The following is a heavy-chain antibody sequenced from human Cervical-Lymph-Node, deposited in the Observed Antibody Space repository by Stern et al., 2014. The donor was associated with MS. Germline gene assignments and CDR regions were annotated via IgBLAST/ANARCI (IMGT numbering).Heavy chain of an antibody. V-gene: IGHV1-3*03. Sequence: QMQLVQSGAEVTKPGASVKASCKASGSTFPSYVMHWVRQAPGHRLEWMGWINAGNGNTKYSQQVQGRVTFTRDTSASTAYMELSSLTSEDTAVYYCARADSSSWYRLLDYWGQGTLVTVSS. CDR1: GSTFPSYV. CDR3: ARADSSSWYRLLDY. J-gene: IGHJ4*02. D-gene: IGHD6-13*01. CDR2: INAGNGNT.